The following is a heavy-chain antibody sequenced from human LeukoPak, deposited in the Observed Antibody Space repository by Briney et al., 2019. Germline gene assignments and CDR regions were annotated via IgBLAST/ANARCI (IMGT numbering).Heavy chain of an antibody. V-gene: IGHV1-2*02. Sequence: ASVKVSCKASGYTFTGYYMHWVRQAPGQGLEWMGGINPNSGGTNYAQKFQGRVTMTRDTSISTAYMELSRLRSDDTAVYYCARDDLIGHRRVVVVAATDYGMDVWGQGTTVTVSS. CDR1: GYTFTGYY. CDR3: ARDDLIGHRRVVVVAATDYGMDV. D-gene: IGHD2-15*01. J-gene: IGHJ6*02. CDR2: INPNSGGT.